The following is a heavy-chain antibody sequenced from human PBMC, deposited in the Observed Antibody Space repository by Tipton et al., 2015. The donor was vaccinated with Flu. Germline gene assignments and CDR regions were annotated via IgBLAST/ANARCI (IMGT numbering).Heavy chain of an antibody. CDR2: IYHSGST. J-gene: IGHJ5*02. CDR1: GYSISSGYY. D-gene: IGHD4-17*01. Sequence: TLSLTCAVSGYSISSGYYWGWIRQPPGKGLEWIGSIYHSGSTYYNPSLKSRVTISVDTSKNQFSLKLSSVTAADTAVYYCARGDYGDYVWSRGWFDPWGQETLVTVSS. CDR3: ARGDYGDYVWSRGWFDP. V-gene: IGHV4-38-2*01.